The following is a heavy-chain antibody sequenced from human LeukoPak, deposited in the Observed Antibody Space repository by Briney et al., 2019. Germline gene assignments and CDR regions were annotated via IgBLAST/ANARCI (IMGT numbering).Heavy chain of an antibody. J-gene: IGHJ6*02. CDR3: ARDLRNQFWSGYFHYYGMDV. CDR1: GGSFSGYY. D-gene: IGHD3-3*01. V-gene: IGHV4-34*01. Sequence: SETLSLTCAVYGGSFSGYYWSWIRQPPGKGLEWIGEINHSGSTNYNPSLKSRVTISVDTSKNQFSLKLSSVTAADTAVYYCARDLRNQFWSGYFHYYGMDVWGQGTTVTVSS. CDR2: INHSGST.